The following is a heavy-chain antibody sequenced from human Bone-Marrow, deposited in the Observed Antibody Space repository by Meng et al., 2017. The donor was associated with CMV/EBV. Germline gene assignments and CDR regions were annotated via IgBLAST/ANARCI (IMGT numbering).Heavy chain of an antibody. J-gene: IGHJ6*02. CDR3: TTVGATEAYYYYGMDV. D-gene: IGHD1-26*01. V-gene: IGHV3-15*01. Sequence: GGSLRLSCAASGFTFSSYAMSWVRQAPGKGLEWVGRIKSKTDGGTTDYAAPVKGRFTISRDDSKNTLYLQMNSLKTEDTAVYYCTTVGATEAYYYYGMDVWGQGTTVTVSS. CDR2: IKSKTDGGTT. CDR1: GFTFSSYA.